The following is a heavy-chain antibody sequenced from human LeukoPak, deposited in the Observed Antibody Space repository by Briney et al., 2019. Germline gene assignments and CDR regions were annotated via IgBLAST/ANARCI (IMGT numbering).Heavy chain of an antibody. V-gene: IGHV4-4*02. CDR3: ARDQGIAVAGYFDY. CDR2: IYHSGST. D-gene: IGHD6-19*01. CDR1: GGSISSSNW. Sequence: SETLSLTCAVSGGSISSSNWWSWVRQPPGKGLEWIGEIYHSGSTNYNPSLKSRVTISVDKSKNQFSLKLSSVTAADTAVCYCARDQGIAVAGYFDYWGQGTLVTVSS. J-gene: IGHJ4*02.